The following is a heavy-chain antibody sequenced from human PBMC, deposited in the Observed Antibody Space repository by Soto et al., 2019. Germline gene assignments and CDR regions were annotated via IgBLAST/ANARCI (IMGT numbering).Heavy chain of an antibody. J-gene: IGHJ4*02. Sequence: GASVKVSCKASGYTFTSYYMHWVRQAPGQGLEWMGIINPSGGSTTYAQKFRGRLTMTRDTSTSTVYMELSSLRSEDTAVYYCARVPEAVAGPAHFDYWGQGTLVTVPQ. D-gene: IGHD6-19*01. V-gene: IGHV1-46*01. CDR3: ARVPEAVAGPAHFDY. CDR1: GYTFTSYY. CDR2: INPSGGST.